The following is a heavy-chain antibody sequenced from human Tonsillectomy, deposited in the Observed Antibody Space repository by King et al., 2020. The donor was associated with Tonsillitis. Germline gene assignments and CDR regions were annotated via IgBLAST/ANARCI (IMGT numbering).Heavy chain of an antibody. CDR3: ARFYFNNGVCSYAFVI. Sequence: QLVQSGAEVKKPGASVKVSCKASGYTFTSYDINWVRQATGQGLEWMGWMNPNSGNTGYAQKFQGRVTMTRNTSISTAYMELSSLRSEATAVYYCARFYFNNGVCSYAFVIWGQGXMATVSS. CDR2: MNPNSGNT. D-gene: IGHD2-8*01. J-gene: IGHJ3*02. V-gene: IGHV1-8*01. CDR1: GYTFTSYD.